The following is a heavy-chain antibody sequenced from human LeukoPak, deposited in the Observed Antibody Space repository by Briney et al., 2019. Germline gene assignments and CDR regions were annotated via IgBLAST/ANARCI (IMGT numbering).Heavy chain of an antibody. V-gene: IGHV1-69*05. CDR2: IIPIFGTA. J-gene: IGHJ6*03. CDR3: ARDTEVENDYYYYMDV. CDR1: GGTFSSYA. D-gene: IGHD4-23*01. Sequence: SVKVSCKASGGTFSSYAISWVRQAPGQGLEWMGRIIPIFGTANYAQKFQGRVTITTDESTSTAYMELSSLRSEDTAVYYCARDTEVENDYYYYMDVWGKGTTVTVSS.